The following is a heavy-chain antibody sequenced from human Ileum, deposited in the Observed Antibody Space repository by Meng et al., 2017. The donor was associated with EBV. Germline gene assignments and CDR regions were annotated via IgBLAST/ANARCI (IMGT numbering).Heavy chain of an antibody. CDR1: GGSFSTHT. V-gene: IGHV1-69*12. CDR3: ARGRRNEPLFDY. Sequence: QVQLVQSGAEVKKXXXXXKXXCKTSGGSFSTHTFSWVRQAPGQGLEWMGGLIAVFDKTKAAPRFQDRVTFTADESTSTAYMELSSLTFDDTAVYFCARGRRNEPLFDYWGQGTLVTVSS. CDR2: LIAVFDKT. J-gene: IGHJ4*02. D-gene: IGHD1-14*01.